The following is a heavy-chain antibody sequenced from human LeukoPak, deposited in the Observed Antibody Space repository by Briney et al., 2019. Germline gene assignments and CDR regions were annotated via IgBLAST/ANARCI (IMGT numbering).Heavy chain of an antibody. J-gene: IGHJ4*02. V-gene: IGHV3-21*01. CDR1: GFTFSSYS. D-gene: IGHD2-15*01. Sequence: GGSLRLSCAASGFTFSSYSMIWVRQAPGKGLEWVSSITSSSTYIYYADSLKGRFTISRDNAKNSLYLQMNSLTAEDTAVYYCARVGPGSWYFDYWGQGTLLTVSS. CDR2: ITSSSTYI. CDR3: ARVGPGSWYFDY.